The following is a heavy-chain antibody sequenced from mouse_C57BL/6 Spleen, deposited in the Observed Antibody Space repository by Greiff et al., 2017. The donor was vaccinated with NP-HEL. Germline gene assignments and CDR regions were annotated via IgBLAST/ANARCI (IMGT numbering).Heavy chain of an antibody. D-gene: IGHD4-1*01. CDR2: IYPGDGDT. Sequence: VQLQQSGPELVKPGASVKISCKASGYAFSSSWMNWVKQRPGKGLEWIGRIYPGDGDTNYNGKFKGKATLTADKSSSTAYMQLSSLTSEDSAVYFCARRLTGTEDYWGQGTTLTVSS. J-gene: IGHJ2*01. CDR1: GYAFSSSW. V-gene: IGHV1-82*01. CDR3: ARRLTGTEDY.